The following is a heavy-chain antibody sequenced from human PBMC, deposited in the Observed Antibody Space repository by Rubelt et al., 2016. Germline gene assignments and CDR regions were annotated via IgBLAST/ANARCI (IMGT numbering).Heavy chain of an antibody. CDR1: GGSISSYY. J-gene: IGHJ4*02. D-gene: IGHD3-22*01. V-gene: IGHV4-59*08. CDR3: ARRDSSGDFDY. Sequence: QVQLQESGPGLVKPSETLSLTCTVSGGSISSYYWSWIRQPPGKGLEWIGYIYYSGSTNYNPSLRSRVTISVDTSKNQFSLKLSSVTAADTAVYYCARRDSSGDFDYWGQGTLVTVSS. CDR2: IYYSGST.